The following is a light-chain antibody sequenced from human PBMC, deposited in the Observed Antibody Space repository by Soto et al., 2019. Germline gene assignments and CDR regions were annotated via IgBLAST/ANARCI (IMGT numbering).Light chain of an antibody. Sequence: IQMTQSPSSLSASVGDRVTITCRASQSISSYLNWYQQKPGKAPKLLIYDASSLESGVPSRFSGSGSGTDFTLTISSLQPEDFATYYCLQDYNYPWTFGQGTKVDIK. CDR2: DAS. CDR3: LQDYNYPWT. J-gene: IGKJ1*01. CDR1: QSISSY. V-gene: IGKV1-6*01.